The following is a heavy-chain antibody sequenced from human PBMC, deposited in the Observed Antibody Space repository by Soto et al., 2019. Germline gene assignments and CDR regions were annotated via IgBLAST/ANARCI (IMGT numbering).Heavy chain of an antibody. CDR1: GFTFSSYG. CDR3: AKASGLLLWFGELLLAPIDY. Sequence: GSLRLSCAASGFTFSSYGMHWVRQAPGKGLEWVAVISYDGSNKYYADSVKGRFTISRDNSKNTLYLQMNSLRAEDTAVYYCAKASGLLLWFGELLLAPIDYWGQGTLVTVSS. CDR2: ISYDGSNK. J-gene: IGHJ4*02. D-gene: IGHD3-10*01. V-gene: IGHV3-30*18.